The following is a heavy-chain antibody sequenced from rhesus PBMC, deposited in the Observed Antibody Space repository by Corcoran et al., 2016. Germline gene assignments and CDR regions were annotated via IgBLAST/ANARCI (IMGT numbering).Heavy chain of an antibody. J-gene: IGHJ2*01. D-gene: IGHD5-30*01. CDR3: ARFADTAGTRGYFDI. CDR1: GGPFSSYW. Sequence: QVQLQESGPGLVKPSETLSLTCAVSGGPFSSYWWGWIRQLPGRGLGWIGSIYGSGGSTEDHPALKSRATISRDTSKNQFSLKLSSVTAADTAVYYCARFADTAGTRGYFDIWGPGTPITISS. V-gene: IGHV4-160*01. CDR2: IYGSGGST.